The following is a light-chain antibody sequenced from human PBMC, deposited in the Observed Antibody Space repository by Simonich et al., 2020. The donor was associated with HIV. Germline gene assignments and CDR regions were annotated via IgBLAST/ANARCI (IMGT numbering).Light chain of an antibody. V-gene: IGLV7-46*01. CDR1: TGAVTSGHY. J-gene: IGLJ3*02. CDR2: ETS. CDR3: LLSHSGVWV. Sequence: QAVVTQEPSLTVSPGGTVTLTCGSSTGAVTSGHYPYWFQQKPGRAPKTLIYETSNKHSWTFARFSGSLLGGKAALTLSGAQPEDEADYYCLLSHSGVWVFGGGTKLTVL.